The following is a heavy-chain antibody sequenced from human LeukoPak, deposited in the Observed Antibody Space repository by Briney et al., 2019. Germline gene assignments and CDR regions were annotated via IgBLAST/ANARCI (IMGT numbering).Heavy chain of an antibody. CDR3: AKGNDFWSGQTGMDV. Sequence: GGSLRLSCAASGFTFSSYAMSWVRQAPGKGLEWVSAISGSGGSTYYADSVKGRFTISRDNSKNTLYLQMNSLRAKDTAVYYCAKGNDFWSGQTGMDVWGKGTTVTVSS. J-gene: IGHJ6*03. D-gene: IGHD3-3*01. V-gene: IGHV3-23*01. CDR2: ISGSGGST. CDR1: GFTFSSYA.